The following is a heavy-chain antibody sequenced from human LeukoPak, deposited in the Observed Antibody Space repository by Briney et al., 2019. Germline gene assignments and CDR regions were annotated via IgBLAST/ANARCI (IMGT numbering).Heavy chain of an antibody. CDR3: AKDTSGYSSGWYGY. J-gene: IGHJ4*02. CDR1: GFTFSSYA. Sequence: GGSLRLSCAASGFTFSSYAMSWVRQAPGKGLEWVSAISGSGGSTYYADSVKGRFTISRDNSKNTLYLQTNSLRAEDTAVYYCAKDTSGYSSGWYGYWGQGTLVTVSS. V-gene: IGHV3-23*01. D-gene: IGHD6-19*01. CDR2: ISGSGGST.